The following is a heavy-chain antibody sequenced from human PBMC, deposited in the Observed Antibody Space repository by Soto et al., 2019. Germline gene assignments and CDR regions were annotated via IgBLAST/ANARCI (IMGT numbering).Heavy chain of an antibody. CDR1: GGSISSYY. D-gene: IGHD5-12*01. CDR3: ARFIEYTESGYDYEGNLYYYYCMDV. J-gene: IGHJ6*03. V-gene: IGHV4-59*08. Sequence: SETLSLTCTVCGGSISSYYWSWIRQPPGKGLEWIGYIYYSGSTNYNPSLKSRVTISVDTSKNQFSLKLSSVTAADTAVYYCARFIEYTESGYDYEGNLYYYYCMDVWGKGTTVTVSS. CDR2: IYYSGST.